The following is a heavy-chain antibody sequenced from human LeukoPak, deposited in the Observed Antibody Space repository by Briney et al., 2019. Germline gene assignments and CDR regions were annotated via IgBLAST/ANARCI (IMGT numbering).Heavy chain of an antibody. J-gene: IGHJ5*02. CDR3: ARLADYEDDWFDP. Sequence: ASVKVSCKASGYTFTSYAISWVRQAPGQGLEWMGGIIPIFGTANYAQKFQGRVTITTDESTSTAYVELSSLRSEDTAVYYCARLADYEDDWFDPWGQGTLVTVSS. D-gene: IGHD4-17*01. CDR2: IIPIFGTA. CDR1: GYTFTSYA. V-gene: IGHV1-69*05.